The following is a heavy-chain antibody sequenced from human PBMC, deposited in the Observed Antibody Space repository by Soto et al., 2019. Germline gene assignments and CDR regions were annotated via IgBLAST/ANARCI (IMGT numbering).Heavy chain of an antibody. CDR2: MNLDTGGT. V-gene: IGHV1-2*06. CDR1: GHRFTNYY. D-gene: IGHD5-18*01. Sequence: ASVRVSCKASGHRFTNYYIHWVRQAPGQGLEWTGRMNLDTGGTTYAQKFQGRVTMTRDTSISTRYMKMGSLKSDDTAMYYCARDGEFALRGYSVDFDFGGQGT. CDR3: ARDGEFALRGYSVDFDF. J-gene: IGHJ4*02.